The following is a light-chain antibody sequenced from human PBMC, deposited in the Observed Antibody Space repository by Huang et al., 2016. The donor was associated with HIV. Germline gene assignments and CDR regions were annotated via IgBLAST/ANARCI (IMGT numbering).Light chain of an antibody. CDR3: QQYNNWPPWT. Sequence: EIVMTQSPASLSVSPGERATLSCRASPSVTSNLAWYQQKPGQSPRLLIYGASTRATGIPVRFSGSGSGTEFTLTISSLQSEDFAIYYCQQYNNWPPWTFGQGTKVEIK. CDR2: GAS. CDR1: PSVTSN. V-gene: IGKV3-15*01. J-gene: IGKJ1*01.